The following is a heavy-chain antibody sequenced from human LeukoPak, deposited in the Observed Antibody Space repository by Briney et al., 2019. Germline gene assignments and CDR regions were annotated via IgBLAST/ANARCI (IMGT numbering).Heavy chain of an antibody. CDR1: GGSISSYD. D-gene: IGHD3-3*01. V-gene: IGHV4-59*01. Sequence: SETLSLTCTVSGGSISSYDWSWIRQPPGKGLEWIGYIYYSGSTNYNPSLKSRVTISVDTSKNQFSLKLSSVTAADTAVYYCARGEEWVLGYFQHWGQGTLVTASS. CDR2: IYYSGST. CDR3: ARGEEWVLGYFQH. J-gene: IGHJ1*01.